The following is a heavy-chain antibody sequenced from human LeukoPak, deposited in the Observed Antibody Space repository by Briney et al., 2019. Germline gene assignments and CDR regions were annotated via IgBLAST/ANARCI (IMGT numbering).Heavy chain of an antibody. CDR3: ASNRWSGYLDY. Sequence: SETLSLTCTVSGYSISSGYYWGWIRQPPGKGLEWIGSIYHSGSTYYNPSLKSRVTISVDTSKNQFSLKLSSVTAADTAVYYCASNRWSGYLDYWGQGTLVTVSS. J-gene: IGHJ4*02. CDR2: IYHSGST. CDR1: GYSISSGYY. V-gene: IGHV4-38-2*02. D-gene: IGHD3-3*01.